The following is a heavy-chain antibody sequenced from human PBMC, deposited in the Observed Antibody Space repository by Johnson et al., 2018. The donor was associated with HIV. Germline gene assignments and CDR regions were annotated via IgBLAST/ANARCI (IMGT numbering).Heavy chain of an antibody. D-gene: IGHD3-3*01. CDR3: ARDMRWSKAFDI. CDR2: ISYDGSNK. Sequence: QMQLVESGGRVVRPGGSLRLSCAASGFTFSSYGMHWVRQAPGKGLEWVAVISYDGSNKYYADSVKGRFTISRDNSKNTLYLQMNSLRAEDTAVYYCARDMRWSKAFDIWGQGTMVTVSS. CDR1: GFTFSSYG. V-gene: IGHV3-30*03. J-gene: IGHJ3*02.